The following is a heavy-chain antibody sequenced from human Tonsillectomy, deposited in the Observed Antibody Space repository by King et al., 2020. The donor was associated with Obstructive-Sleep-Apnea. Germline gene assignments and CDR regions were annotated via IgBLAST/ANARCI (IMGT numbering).Heavy chain of an antibody. V-gene: IGHV3-30-3*01. CDR3: TGGDSSGWFAAYETDY. CDR1: GFTFSTFA. J-gene: IGHJ4*02. D-gene: IGHD6-19*01. CDR2: ISYDGSNK. Sequence: VQLVESGGGVVQPGGSLRLTCAAAGFTFSTFALHWVRQAPGKGLEWVAVISYDGSNKHYADSVKGRFTISRDNSKNTLYLQMSSLRGEDTAVYYCTGGDSSGWFAAYETDYWGQGILVTVSS.